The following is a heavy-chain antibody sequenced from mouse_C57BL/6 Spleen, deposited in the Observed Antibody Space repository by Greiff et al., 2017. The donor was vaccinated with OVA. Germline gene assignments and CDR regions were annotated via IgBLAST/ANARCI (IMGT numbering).Heavy chain of an antibody. D-gene: IGHD1-1*02. Sequence: VQLQQSGAELARPGASVKLSCKASGYTFTSYGISWVKQRTGQGLEWIGEINPRSGNTYYNEKFKGKATLTADKSSSTAYMELRSLTSEDSAFYFCARSGIGVYFGYWGQGTTLTVSS. CDR2: INPRSGNT. V-gene: IGHV1-81*01. CDR1: GYTFTSYG. J-gene: IGHJ2*01. CDR3: ARSGIGVYFGY.